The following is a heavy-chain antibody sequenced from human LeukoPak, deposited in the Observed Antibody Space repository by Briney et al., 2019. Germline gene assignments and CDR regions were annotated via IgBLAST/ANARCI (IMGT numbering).Heavy chain of an antibody. CDR2: MNPNSGNT. Sequence: ASVKVSCKASGYAFTSYDINWVRQATGQGLEWMGWMNPNSGNTGYAQKFQGRVTMTRNTSISTAYMELSSLRSDDTAVYYCARGRLMVRGVFDYWGQGTLVTVSS. CDR3: ARGRLMVRGVFDY. V-gene: IGHV1-8*01. J-gene: IGHJ4*02. CDR1: GYAFTSYD. D-gene: IGHD3-10*01.